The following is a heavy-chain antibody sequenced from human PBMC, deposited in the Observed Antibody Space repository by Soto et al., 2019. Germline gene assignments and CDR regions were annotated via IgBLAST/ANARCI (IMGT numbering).Heavy chain of an antibody. CDR2: IYYSGST. D-gene: IGHD1-26*01. CDR3: ARHFLVGATTVSGRYYYYGMDV. CDR1: GGSISSSSYY. Sequence: SETLSLTCTVSGGSISSSSYYWGWIRQPPGKGLEWIGSIYYSGSTYYNPSLKSRVTISVDTSKNQFSLKLSSVTAADTAVYYCARHFLVGATTVSGRYYYYGMDVWGQGTTVT. J-gene: IGHJ6*02. V-gene: IGHV4-39*01.